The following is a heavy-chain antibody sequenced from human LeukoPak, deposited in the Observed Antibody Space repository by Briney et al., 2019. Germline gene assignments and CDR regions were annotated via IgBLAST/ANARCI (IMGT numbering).Heavy chain of an antibody. CDR1: GGTFSSYA. Sequence: SATVSCKASGGTFSSYAISWVRQAPGQGLEWMGGIIPIFGTANYAQKFQGRVTITTDESTSTAYMELSSLRSEDTAVYYCARVRWLQNDAYFDYWGQGTLVTVSS. V-gene: IGHV1-69*05. D-gene: IGHD5-24*01. J-gene: IGHJ4*02. CDR2: IIPIFGTA. CDR3: ARVRWLQNDAYFDY.